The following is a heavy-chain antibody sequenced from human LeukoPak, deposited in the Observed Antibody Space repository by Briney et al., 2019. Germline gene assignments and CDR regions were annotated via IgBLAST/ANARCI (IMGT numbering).Heavy chain of an antibody. D-gene: IGHD4-11*01. CDR2: IYSGGST. CDR1: GFTVSNNY. V-gene: IGHV3-53*01. Sequence: TGGSLRLSCAASGFTVSNNYMSWVRQAPGKGLEWVSVIYSGGSTYNADSVKGRFTISRDNSKNTLYLQMNSLRAEDTAVYYCARSVTTVGLGAFDIWGQGTMVTVSS. CDR3: ARSVTTVGLGAFDI. J-gene: IGHJ3*02.